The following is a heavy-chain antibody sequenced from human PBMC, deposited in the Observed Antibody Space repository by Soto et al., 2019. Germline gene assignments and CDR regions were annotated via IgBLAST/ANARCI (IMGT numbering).Heavy chain of an antibody. CDR3: AREVVVAATRTYFDYYGMDV. J-gene: IGHJ6*02. CDR1: GFTFSSNW. V-gene: IGHV3-74*01. CDR2: IDIDGSST. Sequence: EVQLVESGGGLVQPGGSLRLSCAASGFTFSSNWMHWVRQAPGKGLVWVSHIDIDGSSTNYADSVKGRFTISTDNAKNTVYLQMNSLRCEDTAVYYCAREVVVAATRTYFDYYGMDVWGQGTKVTVSS. D-gene: IGHD2-15*01.